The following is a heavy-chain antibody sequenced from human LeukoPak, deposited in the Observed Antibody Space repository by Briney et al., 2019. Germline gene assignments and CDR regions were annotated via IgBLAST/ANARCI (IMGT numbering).Heavy chain of an antibody. V-gene: IGHV5-51*01. J-gene: IGHJ5*02. Sequence: GESLKISCKGSGYSFTSYWIGWVRQMPGKGLEWMGIIYPGDSDTRYSPSFQGQVTISADKSINTAYLQWSSLKASDTAMYYCARSCSGGSCYNNWFDPWGQGTLVTVSS. CDR1: GYSFTSYW. CDR3: ARSCSGGSCYNNWFDP. D-gene: IGHD2-15*01. CDR2: IYPGDSDT.